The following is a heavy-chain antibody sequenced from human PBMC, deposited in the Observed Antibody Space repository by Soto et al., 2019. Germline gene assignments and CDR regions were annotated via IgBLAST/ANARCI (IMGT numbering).Heavy chain of an antibody. CDR1: GYTFTSYD. J-gene: IGHJ4*02. Sequence: QVQLVQSGAEVKKPGASVKVSCKASGYTFTSYDINWVRQATGQGREWMGLMNPNSGNTGYAQKFHGRVTMPRNTSIRTAYMELSSLRSEDTAVYSCASEKSGYYDYWGKGTMVTVYS. D-gene: IGHD3-3*01. CDR2: MNPNSGNT. CDR3: ASEKSGYYDY. V-gene: IGHV1-8*01.